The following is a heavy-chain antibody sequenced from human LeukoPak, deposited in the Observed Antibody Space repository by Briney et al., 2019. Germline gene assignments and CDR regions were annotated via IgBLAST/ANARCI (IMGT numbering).Heavy chain of an antibody. CDR2: INHSGST. J-gene: IGHJ4*02. CDR3: ARGGRTTGTMVTRYIDY. V-gene: IGHV4-34*01. CDR1: GGSFSGYY. D-gene: IGHD1-1*01. Sequence: SETLSLTCAVYGGSFSGYYWSWIRQPPGKGLEWIGEINHSGSTNYNPSLESRVTISVDTSKNQFSLKLSSVTAADTAVYYCARGGRTTGTMVTRYIDYWGQGTLVTVSS.